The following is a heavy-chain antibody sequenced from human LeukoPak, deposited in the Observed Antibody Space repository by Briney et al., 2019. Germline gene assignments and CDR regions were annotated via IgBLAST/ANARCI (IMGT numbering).Heavy chain of an antibody. CDR2: INHSGGT. J-gene: IGHJ5*02. CDR3: ASLTPWVNYFDP. CDR1: GGSFSGHY. Sequence: SETLSLTCAVFGGSFSGHYWTWIRQPPGKGLEWIGEINHSGGTNYNPSLKSRVTISVDTSKNQFSLKLSSLTAADTAVYYCASLTPWVNYFDPWGQGTLVTVSS. V-gene: IGHV4-34*01. D-gene: IGHD1-7*01.